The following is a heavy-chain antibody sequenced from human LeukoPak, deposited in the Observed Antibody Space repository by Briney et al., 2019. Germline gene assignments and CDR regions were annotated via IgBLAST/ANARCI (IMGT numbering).Heavy chain of an antibody. Sequence: SETLSLTCIVSGASMSHFHWSWIRQPAGKGLEWVGRVYTSGTSNSNPSLKSRVTISVDTSKNQFSLKLSSVTAADTAVYYCARHRWGRYSGYDGIIDYWGQGTLVTVSS. J-gene: IGHJ4*02. CDR1: GASMSHFH. V-gene: IGHV4-4*07. CDR3: ARHRWGRYSGYDGIIDY. D-gene: IGHD5-12*01. CDR2: VYTSGTS.